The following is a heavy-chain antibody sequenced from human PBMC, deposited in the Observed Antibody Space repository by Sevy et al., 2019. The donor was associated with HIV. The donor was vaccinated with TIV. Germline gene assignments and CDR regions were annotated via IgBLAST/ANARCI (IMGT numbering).Heavy chain of an antibody. CDR3: ARHISDSGSDYAYYYYYYMDV. J-gene: IGHJ6*03. Sequence: SETLSLTCTVSGGSISSSSYYWGWIRQPPGKGLEWIGSIYYSGSTYYNPSLKSRVTISVDTSKNQFSLKLSSVTAAETAVYYCARHISDSGSDYAYYYYYYMDVWGKGTTVTVSS. CDR1: GGSISSSSYY. V-gene: IGHV4-39*01. CDR2: IYYSGST. D-gene: IGHD1-26*01.